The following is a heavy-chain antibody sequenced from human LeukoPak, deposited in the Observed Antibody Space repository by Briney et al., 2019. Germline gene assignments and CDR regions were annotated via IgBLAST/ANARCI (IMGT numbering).Heavy chain of an antibody. CDR1: GGSLSDYY. CDR3: ARLGPGGHGEFDY. Sequence: SETLSLTCTVSGGSLSDYYWTWVRQPPGKGLEWIGYIYYSGSTNYNPSLKSRVTILVDMSKTQFSLKLTSVTAADTAVYYCARLGPGGHGEFDYWGQGILVTVSS. J-gene: IGHJ4*02. CDR2: IYYSGST. D-gene: IGHD3-10*01. V-gene: IGHV4-59*01.